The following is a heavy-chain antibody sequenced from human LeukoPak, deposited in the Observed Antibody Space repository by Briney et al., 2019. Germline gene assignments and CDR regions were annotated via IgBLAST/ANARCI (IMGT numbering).Heavy chain of an antibody. CDR2: ISSSSSYI. J-gene: IGHJ6*02. D-gene: IGHD6-19*01. V-gene: IGHV3-21*01. CDR3: ASPSYSSGWYVNYYYYYGMDV. CDR1: GFTFSNYG. Sequence: PGGSLRLSCAASGFTFSNYGMSWVRQAPGKGLEWVSSISSSSSYIYYADSVKGRFTISRDNAKNSLYLQMNSLRAEDTAVYYCASPSYSSGWYVNYYYYYGMDVWGQGTTVTVSS.